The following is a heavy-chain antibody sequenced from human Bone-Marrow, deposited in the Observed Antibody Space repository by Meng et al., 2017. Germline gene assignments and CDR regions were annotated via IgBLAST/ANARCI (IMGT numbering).Heavy chain of an antibody. Sequence: QVQPRASGPGRWQPSETLSLPCTGSGVSISSYYWSWIRPPAGKGLEWIGRIYTSGSTNYNPSLKSRVTMSVDTSKNQFSLKLSSVTAADTAVYYCAREGGYSYGPIRDAFDIWGQGTMVTVSS. CDR2: IYTSGST. CDR1: GVSISSYY. D-gene: IGHD5-18*01. J-gene: IGHJ3*02. CDR3: AREGGYSYGPIRDAFDI. V-gene: IGHV4-4*07.